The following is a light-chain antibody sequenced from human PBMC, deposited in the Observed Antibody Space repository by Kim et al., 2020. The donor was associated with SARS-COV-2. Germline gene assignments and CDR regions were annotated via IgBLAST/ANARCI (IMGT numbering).Light chain of an antibody. CDR2: EVT. Sequence: QSALTQPASVSGSPGQSITISCTGTSSDVGNYNLVSWYQQHPGKAPKLKIYEVTKRPSGVSNRFSGSKSGNMASLTISGLQAEDEADYYCCSYAGSSTSVFGTGTKV. J-gene: IGLJ1*01. CDR3: CSYAGSSTSV. CDR1: SSDVGNYNL. V-gene: IGLV2-23*02.